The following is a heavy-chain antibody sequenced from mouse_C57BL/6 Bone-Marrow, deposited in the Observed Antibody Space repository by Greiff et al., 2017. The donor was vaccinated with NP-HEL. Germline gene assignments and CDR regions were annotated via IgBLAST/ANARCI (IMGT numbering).Heavy chain of an antibody. CDR1: YTFSRRVH. CDR3: SEDSAVYYCAYYSNSFDY. V-gene: IGHV1-87*01. J-gene: IGHJ2*01. D-gene: IGHD2-5*01. Sequence: VKLMESGPELARPWASVKISCQAFYTFSRRVHFAIRDTNYWLQWVKKRPGQGLEWIGAIYPGNGDTSSNQKFKGKATLNAEQSSSTAYMQLSSLTSEDSAVYYCAYYSNSFDYWGQGTTLTVSS. CDR2: GQGLEWIG.